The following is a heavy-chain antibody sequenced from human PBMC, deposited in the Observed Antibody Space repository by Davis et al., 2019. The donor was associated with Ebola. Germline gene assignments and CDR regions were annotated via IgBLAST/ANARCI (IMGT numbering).Heavy chain of an antibody. CDR2: IYYSGIT. Sequence: MPSETLSLTCTVSGGSIISSSSYWGWIRQPPRKGLEWIGSIYYSGITYYNPSLKSRVTISVDTSKNQLSLKLSSVTAADTAVYYCAGTSRFLSYDYWGQGTLVTVSS. CDR3: AGTSRFLSYDY. J-gene: IGHJ4*02. V-gene: IGHV4-39*01. CDR1: GGSIISSSSY. D-gene: IGHD3-16*02.